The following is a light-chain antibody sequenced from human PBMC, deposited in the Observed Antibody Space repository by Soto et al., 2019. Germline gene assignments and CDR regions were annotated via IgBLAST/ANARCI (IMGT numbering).Light chain of an antibody. V-gene: IGKV1-5*03. CDR3: QQYNSYPLT. J-gene: IGKJ1*01. CDR1: QSISSW. Sequence: DIQMTQSPSTLSASVVYRVTITYRASQSISSWLAWYQQKPGKAPKLLIYKASSLESGVPSTFSSSGSGTEFTLTISSLQPDDSATYYCQQYNSYPLTFGQGTKVDIK. CDR2: KAS.